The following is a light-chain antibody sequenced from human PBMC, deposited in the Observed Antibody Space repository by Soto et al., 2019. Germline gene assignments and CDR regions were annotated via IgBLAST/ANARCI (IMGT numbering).Light chain of an antibody. J-gene: IGLJ2*01. Sequence: QSAPTQPPSASGSPGQSVTFSFTGTSSDVGVYNYVSWYQQYPGKAPKLRMYEVYKRPSGVPDRFSGSKSGNTASLTVSGLQPEDEAEYYCSAYAGSSTWVFGGGTKLTVL. CDR2: EVY. CDR1: SSDVGVYNY. CDR3: SAYAGSSTWV. V-gene: IGLV2-8*01.